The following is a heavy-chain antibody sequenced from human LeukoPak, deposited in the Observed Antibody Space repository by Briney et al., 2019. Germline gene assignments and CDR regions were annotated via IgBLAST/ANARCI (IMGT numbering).Heavy chain of an antibody. J-gene: IGHJ4*02. D-gene: IGHD3-9*01. CDR2: IIPMFGTA. CDR1: GGTFSSYA. V-gene: IGHV1-69*06. Sequence: SVKVSCKASGGTFSSYAISWVRQAPGQGLEWMGGIIPMFGTANYAQKFQGRVTITADKSTSTAYMDMSSLRSEDTAVYYCASAPPTYYDILTGAEYYFDYWGQGTLVTVSS. CDR3: ASAPPTYYDILTGAEYYFDY.